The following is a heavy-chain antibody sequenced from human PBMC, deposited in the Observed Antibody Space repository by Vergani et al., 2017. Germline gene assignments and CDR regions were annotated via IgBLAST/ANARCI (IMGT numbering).Heavy chain of an antibody. CDR2: IYPGDSDT. V-gene: IGHV5-51*01. D-gene: IGHD3-10*01. CDR1: GYTFASHW. Sequence: EVQLVQSGAEVKKPGESLQISCKGSGYTFASHWIGWVRQMPGKGLEWMGVIYPGDSDTRYGQSFRVHVTISVDKSTSTVSLQWSSLEASDTAIYYCASGGAAFGDYFDKWGQGTLVTVSS. J-gene: IGHJ4*02. CDR3: ASGGAAFGDYFDK.